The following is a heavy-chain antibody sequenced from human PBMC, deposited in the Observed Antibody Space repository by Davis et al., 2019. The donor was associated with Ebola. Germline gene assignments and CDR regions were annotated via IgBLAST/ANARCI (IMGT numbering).Heavy chain of an antibody. CDR1: GYTFTSYG. CDR2: ISAYNGNT. D-gene: IGHD2-2*01. Sequence: ASVKVSCKASGYTFTSYGISWVRQAPGQGLEWMGWISAYNGNTNYAQKLQGRVTMTTDTSTSTAYMELSSLTSGDTAFYFCAREQVGPDYWGQGTLVTVSS. V-gene: IGHV1-18*01. J-gene: IGHJ4*02. CDR3: AREQVGPDY.